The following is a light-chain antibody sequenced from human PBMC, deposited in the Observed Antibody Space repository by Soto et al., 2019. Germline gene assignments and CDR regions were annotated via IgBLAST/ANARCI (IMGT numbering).Light chain of an antibody. CDR2: GAS. CDR1: QSVSSSY. Sequence: EIVLTQSPGTLSLSPGERATLSCRARQSVSSSYLAWYQQKPGQAPRLLIYGASSRATGIPDRFSGSGSGTDSTLTISRLEPEDFAVYYCQQYGSSPFTFGPGTKVDIK. J-gene: IGKJ3*01. CDR3: QQYGSSPFT. V-gene: IGKV3-20*01.